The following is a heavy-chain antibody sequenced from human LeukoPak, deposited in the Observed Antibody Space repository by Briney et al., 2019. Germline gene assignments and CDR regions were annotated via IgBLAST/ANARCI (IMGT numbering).Heavy chain of an antibody. V-gene: IGHV4-59*01. J-gene: IGHJ4*01. CDR2: FYYSGST. Sequence: SETLSLTCTVSGGSISSYYWSWNRQPPGKGLEWIGYFYYSGSTNYNPSLKSRVTISVDTSKNQFSLKLSSVAAADTALYYCARGNFFGYYFDSWGHGTLVAVSS. D-gene: IGHD3-10*01. CDR3: ARGNFFGYYFDS. CDR1: GGSISSYY.